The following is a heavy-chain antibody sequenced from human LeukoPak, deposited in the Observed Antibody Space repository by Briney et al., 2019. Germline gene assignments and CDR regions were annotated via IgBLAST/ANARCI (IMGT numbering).Heavy chain of an antibody. J-gene: IGHJ4*02. CDR1: GGSFSVYY. Sequence: SETLSLTCAVYGGSFSVYYWTWIRQPPGKGLEWIGEINHSGSTNYNPSLKSRVTISVDTSKNQFSLKLSSVTAADTAVYHCARGLGHSSGYYFDYWGQGTLVTVSS. D-gene: IGHD3-22*01. CDR3: ARGLGHSSGYYFDY. V-gene: IGHV4-34*01. CDR2: INHSGST.